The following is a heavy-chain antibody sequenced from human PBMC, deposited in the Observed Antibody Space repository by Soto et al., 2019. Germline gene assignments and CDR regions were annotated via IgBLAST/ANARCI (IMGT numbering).Heavy chain of an antibody. CDR1: GYSFTSYW. D-gene: IGHD1-1*01. Sequence: PGASLKISCKGSGYSFTSYWSSWVRQMPGKGLEWMGRIDPSDSYTNYSPSFQGNVTISADQSISTAYLQLSSLKASDTAMYYCSRFPTRAYYYYGMDVWGQGTTVTVSS. CDR2: IDPSDSYT. CDR3: SRFPTRAYYYYGMDV. V-gene: IGHV5-10-1*01. J-gene: IGHJ6*02.